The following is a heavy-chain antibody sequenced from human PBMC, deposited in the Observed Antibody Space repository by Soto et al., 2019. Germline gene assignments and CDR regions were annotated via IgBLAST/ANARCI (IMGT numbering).Heavy chain of an antibody. J-gene: IGHJ4*02. CDR2: ISAYNGNT. Sequence: GASVKVSCKASGYTFTSYGISWVRQAPGQGLEWMGWISAYNGNTNYAQKLQGRVTMTTDTSTSTAYMELRSLRSDDTAVYYCARVSSIVATESPFDYWGQGTLVTAPQ. CDR1: GYTFTSYG. CDR3: ARVSSIVATESPFDY. V-gene: IGHV1-18*01. D-gene: IGHD5-12*01.